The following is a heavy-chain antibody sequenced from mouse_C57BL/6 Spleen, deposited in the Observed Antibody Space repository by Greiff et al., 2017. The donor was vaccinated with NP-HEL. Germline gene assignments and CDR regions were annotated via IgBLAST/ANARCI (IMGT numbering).Heavy chain of an antibody. CDR2: IWGVGST. V-gene: IGHV2-6*01. CDR1: GFSLTSYG. J-gene: IGHJ3*01. Sequence: VQVVESGPGLVAPSQSLSITCTVSGFSLTSYGVDWVRQSPGKGLEWLGVIWGVGSTNYNSALKSRLSISKDNSKSQVVLKMNSLQTDDTAMYYCASGDYAFAYWGQGTLVTVSA. D-gene: IGHD2-4*01. CDR3: ASGDYAFAY.